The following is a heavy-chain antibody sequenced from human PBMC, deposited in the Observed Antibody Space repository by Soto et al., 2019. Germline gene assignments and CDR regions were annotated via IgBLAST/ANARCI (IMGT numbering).Heavy chain of an antibody. Sequence: PSETLSLTCTVSGGSISSSSYYWGWIRQPPGKGLEWIGSIYYSGSTYYNPSLKSRVTISVDTSKNQFSLKLSSVTAADTAVYYCARHEMFRDIWFGELPRYNWFDPWGQGTLVTFSS. CDR2: IYYSGST. V-gene: IGHV4-39*01. CDR1: GGSISSSSYY. CDR3: ARHEMFRDIWFGELPRYNWFDP. J-gene: IGHJ5*02. D-gene: IGHD3-10*01.